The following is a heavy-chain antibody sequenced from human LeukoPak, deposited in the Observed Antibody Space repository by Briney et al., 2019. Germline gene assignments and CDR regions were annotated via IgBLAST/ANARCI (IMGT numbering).Heavy chain of an antibody. V-gene: IGHV3-49*03. CDR3: TNHYYDSSGYYYGRCDP. Sequence: GWCLRLSRIPSVFSVGEYAMSWFRQALGKGGEWVGFIRSIAYGGTTEYAASVKGRLTISRDDSKSIAYLQLNSLKTEDTAVYYCTNHYYDSSGYYYGRCDPWGQRTLVTVSS. D-gene: IGHD3-22*01. CDR1: VFSVGEYA. J-gene: IGHJ5*02. CDR2: IRSIAYGGTT.